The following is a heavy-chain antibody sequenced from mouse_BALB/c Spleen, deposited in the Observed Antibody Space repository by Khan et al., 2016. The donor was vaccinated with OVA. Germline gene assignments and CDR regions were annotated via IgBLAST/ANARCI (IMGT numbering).Heavy chain of an antibody. J-gene: IGHJ3*01. CDR2: ISSYHGDA. CDR1: GYTFTDYG. Sequence: QVRLQQSGAELVRPGVSVKISCKGSGYTFTDYGIHWVKQSHAKSLEWIGVISSYHGDATYNQRFKGKATMTVDKSSSTAYMELARLTSEDSAIYYCASDTSGEEFAYWGQGTLVTVSA. CDR3: ASDTSGEEFAY. D-gene: IGHD3-2*01. V-gene: IGHV1S137*01.